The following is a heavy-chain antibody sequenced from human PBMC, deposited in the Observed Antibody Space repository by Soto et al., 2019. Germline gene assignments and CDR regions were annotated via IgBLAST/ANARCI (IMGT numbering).Heavy chain of an antibody. V-gene: IGHV1-18*01. CDR2: INGDYGNT. CDR3: ARCIQGDSYYGMDV. CDR1: GYAFYSHS. J-gene: IGHJ6*02. Sequence: QAQLVQSGAEVKKPGASVKVSCKASGYAFYSHSISWVRQAPGQGLEWMGRINGDYGNTQYAQKFRGRVTMTTDTSTITVYIELTNLRSDDTAVYYCARCIQGDSYYGMDVWGQGTTVTVSS. D-gene: IGHD5-18*01.